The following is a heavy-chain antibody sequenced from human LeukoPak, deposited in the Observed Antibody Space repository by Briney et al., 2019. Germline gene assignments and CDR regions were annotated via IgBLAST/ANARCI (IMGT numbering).Heavy chain of an antibody. CDR3: ARAGDLRTTMVRGVIGWFDP. CDR1: GFTFSSYW. CDR2: INSDGRST. V-gene: IGHV3-74*01. J-gene: IGHJ5*02. Sequence: GGSLRLSCEASGFTFSSYWMRWVRQAPGKGLVWVSRINSDGRSTNYADSVKGRFTISRDNAKNSLYLQMNSLRAEDTAVYYCARAGDLRTTMVRGVIGWFDPWGQGTLVTVSS. D-gene: IGHD3-10*01.